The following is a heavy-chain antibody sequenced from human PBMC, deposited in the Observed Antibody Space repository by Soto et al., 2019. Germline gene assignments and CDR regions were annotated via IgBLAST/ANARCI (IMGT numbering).Heavy chain of an antibody. CDR1: GFTFSDHH. Sequence: EVQLVESGGGLVQPGGSLRLSCATSGFTFSDHHMDWVRQAPGKGLEWVGRTRDKANSYTTEYAASVKGRFSISRDDSKNSLYLQMNSLKTEDTAVYYCANTPPQFNNAFDIWGRGTVVTVSS. CDR2: TRDKANSYTT. CDR3: ANTPPQFNNAFDI. J-gene: IGHJ3*02. V-gene: IGHV3-72*01.